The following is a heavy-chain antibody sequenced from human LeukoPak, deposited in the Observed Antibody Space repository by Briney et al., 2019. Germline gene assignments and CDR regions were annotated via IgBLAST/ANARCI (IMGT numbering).Heavy chain of an antibody. Sequence: GGSLRLSCAASGFTFSSYSMSWVRQAPGKGLEWVSYISSSSSTIYYADSVKGRFTISRDNAKNSLYLQMNSLRAEDTAVYYCARDKLSSKYCSSTSCYSGFDYWGQGTLVTVSS. V-gene: IGHV3-48*01. CDR3: ARDKLSSKYCSSTSCYSGFDY. D-gene: IGHD2-2*01. CDR1: GFTFSSYS. J-gene: IGHJ4*02. CDR2: ISSSSSTI.